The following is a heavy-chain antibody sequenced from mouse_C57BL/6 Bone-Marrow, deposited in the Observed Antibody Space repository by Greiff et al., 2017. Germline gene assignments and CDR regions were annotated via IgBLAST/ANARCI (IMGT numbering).Heavy chain of an antibody. CDR2: ISGGGGNT. D-gene: IGHD1-1*01. CDR3: ARHKDYGSSYEGYYAMDY. CDR1: GFTFSSYT. V-gene: IGHV5-9*01. J-gene: IGHJ4*01. Sequence: EVQLVESGGGLVKPGGSLKLSCAASGFTFSSYTMSWVRQTPEKRLEWVATISGGGGNTYYPDSVKGRFTISRDNAKNTLYLQMSSLRSEDTALYYCARHKDYGSSYEGYYAMDYWGQGTSVTVSS.